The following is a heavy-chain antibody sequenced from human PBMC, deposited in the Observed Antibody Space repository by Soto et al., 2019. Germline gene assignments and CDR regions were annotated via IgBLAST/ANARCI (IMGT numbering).Heavy chain of an antibody. CDR3: ARERSDLRQQLVLLNWFDP. V-gene: IGHV1-69*13. Sequence: GASVKVSCKAPGGTFSSYAISWVRQAPGQGLEWMGGIIPIFGTANYAQKFQGRVTITADESTSTAYMELSSLRSEDTAVYYCARERSDLRQQLVLLNWFDPWGQGTLVTVSS. CDR1: GGTFSSYA. D-gene: IGHD6-13*01. J-gene: IGHJ5*02. CDR2: IIPIFGTA.